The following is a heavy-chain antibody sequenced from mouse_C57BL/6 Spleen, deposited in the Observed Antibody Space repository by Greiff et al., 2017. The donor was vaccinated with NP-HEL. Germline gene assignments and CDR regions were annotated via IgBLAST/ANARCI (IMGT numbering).Heavy chain of an antibody. Sequence: QLVESGGGLVKPGGSLKLSCAASGFTFSDYGMHWVRQAPEKGLEWVAYISSGSSTIYYADTVKGRFTISRDNATNTLFLQMTSLRSEDTAMYYCARENYYSGGYYAMDYWGQGTSVTVSS. CDR2: ISSGSSTI. CDR1: GFTFSDYG. D-gene: IGHD2-12*01. J-gene: IGHJ4*01. CDR3: ARENYYSGGYYAMDY. V-gene: IGHV5-17*01.